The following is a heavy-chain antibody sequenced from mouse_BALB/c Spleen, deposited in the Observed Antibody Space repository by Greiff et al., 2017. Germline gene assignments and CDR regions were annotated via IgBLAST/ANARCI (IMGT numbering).Heavy chain of an antibody. CDR2: INPDNDGT. CDR1: GYTFTSYV. V-gene: IGHV1-14*01. J-gene: IGHJ4*01. D-gene: IGHD1-1*01. CDR3: ARALLRPQAMDY. Sequence: EVHLVESGAELVRPGASVTLSCKASGYTFTSYVMHWVKQKPGQGLEWIGYINPDNDGTKYNEKFKGKATLTSDKSSSTAYMELSSLTSEDSAVYYCARALLRPQAMDYWGQGTSVTVSS.